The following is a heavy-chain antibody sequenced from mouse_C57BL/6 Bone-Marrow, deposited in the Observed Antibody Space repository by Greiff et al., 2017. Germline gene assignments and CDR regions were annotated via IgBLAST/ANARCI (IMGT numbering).Heavy chain of an antibody. CDR2: ISAGGSYT. Sequence: EVHLVESGGGLVKPGGSLKLSCAASGFTFSSYAMYWVRQTPEKRLEWVATISAGGSYTYYPDNVKGKFTFSRANAKNNPYLHMSHLKSEDTAMYYWARVELTGTWFAYWGQGTLVTVSA. CDR1: GFTFSSYA. J-gene: IGHJ3*01. V-gene: IGHV5-4*01. CDR3: ARVELTGTWFAY. D-gene: IGHD4-1*01.